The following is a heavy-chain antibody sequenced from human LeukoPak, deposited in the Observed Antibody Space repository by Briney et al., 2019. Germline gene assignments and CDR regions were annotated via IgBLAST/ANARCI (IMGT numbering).Heavy chain of an antibody. J-gene: IGHJ6*02. CDR2: ISGSGGST. D-gene: IGHD1-26*01. CDR3: AKGGAILYCYYYGMDV. V-gene: IGHV3-23*01. CDR1: GFTFSSYA. Sequence: GGSLRLSCAASGFTFSSYAMSWARRAPGKGLEWVSAISGSGGSTYYADSVKGRFTISRDNSKNTLYLQMNSLRAEDTAVYYCAKGGAILYCYYYGMDVWGQGTTVTVSS.